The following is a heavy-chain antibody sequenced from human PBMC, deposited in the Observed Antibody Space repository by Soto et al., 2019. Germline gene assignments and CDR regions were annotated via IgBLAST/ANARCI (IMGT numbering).Heavy chain of an antibody. V-gene: IGHV3-9*01. J-gene: IGHJ4*02. CDR1: GFTIDDYA. Sequence: GGSLRLSCAASGFTIDDYAMHWVRQAPGKGLEWVSGISWNSGSIGYADSVKGRFTISRDNAKNSLYLQMNSLRAEDTALYYCAKVSYNWNYNGFFDYWGQGTLVTAPQ. D-gene: IGHD1-7*01. CDR3: AKVSYNWNYNGFFDY. CDR2: ISWNSGSI.